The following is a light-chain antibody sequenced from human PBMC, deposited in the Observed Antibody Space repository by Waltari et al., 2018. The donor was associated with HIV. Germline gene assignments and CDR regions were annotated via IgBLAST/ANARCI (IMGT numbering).Light chain of an antibody. CDR2: RAS. CDR1: QSISRY. J-gene: IGKJ1*01. CDR3: QQYNSWWT. Sequence: DIQMTQFPSTLSASVGDRVTITCRASQSISRYLAWYQQKPGKAPKLLIYRASNLQNGVPARFSGSGSGTEYTLNISSLQPDDFATYYCQQYNSWWTFGQGTKVEIK. V-gene: IGKV1-5*03.